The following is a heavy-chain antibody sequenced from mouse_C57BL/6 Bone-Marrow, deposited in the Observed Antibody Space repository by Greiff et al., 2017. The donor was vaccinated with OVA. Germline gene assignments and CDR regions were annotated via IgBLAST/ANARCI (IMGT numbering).Heavy chain of an antibody. CDR2: SRNKAKNHAT. CDR3: TAYSPYYAMDY. V-gene: IGHV6-6*01. D-gene: IGHD2-12*01. J-gene: IGHJ4*01. Sequence: EVKLMESGGGLVQPGGSMKLSCAASGFTFSDAWLDGVRQTPEKGLEGVEESRNKAKNHATYYAVSVKGRFTISKDDSKSSVYLQMNSLRAEDTGIYYCTAYSPYYAMDYWGQGTSVTVSS. CDR1: GFTFSDAW.